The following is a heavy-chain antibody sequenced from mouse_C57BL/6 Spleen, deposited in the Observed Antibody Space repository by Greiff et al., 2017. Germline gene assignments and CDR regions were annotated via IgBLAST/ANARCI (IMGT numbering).Heavy chain of an antibody. D-gene: IGHD4-1*01. V-gene: IGHV1-19*01. CDR1: GYTFTDYY. J-gene: IGHJ4*01. CDR3: ASQTGTGAMDY. CDR2: INPYNGGT. Sequence: EVQLQQSGPVLVKPGASVKMSCKASGYTFTDYYMNWVKQSHGKSLEWIGVINPYNGGTSYNEKFKGKATLTVDKSSSTAYMELNSLTSEDSAVYYCASQTGTGAMDYWGQGTSVTVSS.